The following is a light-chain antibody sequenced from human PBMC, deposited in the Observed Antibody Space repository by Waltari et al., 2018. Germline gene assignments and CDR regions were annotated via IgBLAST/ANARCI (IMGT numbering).Light chain of an antibody. V-gene: IGLV2-14*03. Sequence: QSALSQPASVSGSPGQSLTISCTGTSSDVGGFNHVSWSQQLPGKVPKLIIFDVTMLPSGGSSRFSCYKSDYTASLTISGFQSDDEAEYFCCSYVCSITFVFGSGTKVTVL. CDR3: CSYVCSITFV. CDR2: DVT. CDR1: SSDVGGFNH. J-gene: IGLJ1*01.